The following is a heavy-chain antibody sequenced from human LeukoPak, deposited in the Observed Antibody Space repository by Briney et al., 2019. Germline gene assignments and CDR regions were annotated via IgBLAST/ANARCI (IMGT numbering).Heavy chain of an antibody. Sequence: SETLSLTCAVYGGSFSGYYWSWIRQPPGKGLEWIGEINHSGSTNYNPSLKSRVTISVDTSKNQFSLKLSSVTAADTAVYYCARDRIAAAAGGFDPWGQGTLVTVSS. D-gene: IGHD6-13*01. V-gene: IGHV4-34*01. J-gene: IGHJ5*02. CDR3: ARDRIAAAAGGFDP. CDR1: GGSFSGYY. CDR2: INHSGST.